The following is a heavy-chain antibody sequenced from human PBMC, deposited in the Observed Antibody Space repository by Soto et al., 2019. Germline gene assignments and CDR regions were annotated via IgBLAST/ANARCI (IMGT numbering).Heavy chain of an antibody. CDR2: INHSGST. D-gene: IGHD5-12*01. CDR1: GGSFSGYY. V-gene: IGHV4-34*01. Sequence: PSETLSLTCAVYGGSFSGYYWSWIRQPPGKGLEWIGEINHSGSTNYNPSLKSRVTISVDTSKNQFSLKLSSVTAADTAVYYCASLGYSGYDYVASPRPNNWFDPWGQGTLVTVSS. J-gene: IGHJ5*02. CDR3: ASLGYSGYDYVASPRPNNWFDP.